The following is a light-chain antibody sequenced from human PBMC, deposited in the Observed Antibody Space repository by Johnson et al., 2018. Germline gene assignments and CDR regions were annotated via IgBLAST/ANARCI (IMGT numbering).Light chain of an antibody. Sequence: QSVLTQPPSVSAAPGQKVTISCSGSSSNIGNNYVSWYQQLPGTAPKLLIYENNKRPSGIPDRFSGSKSGTSATLGITGLQTGDEADYHCGTWDSSLSAGNVVGTGTKVTAL. J-gene: IGLJ1*01. V-gene: IGLV1-51*02. CDR2: ENN. CDR3: GTWDSSLSAGNV. CDR1: SSNIGNNY.